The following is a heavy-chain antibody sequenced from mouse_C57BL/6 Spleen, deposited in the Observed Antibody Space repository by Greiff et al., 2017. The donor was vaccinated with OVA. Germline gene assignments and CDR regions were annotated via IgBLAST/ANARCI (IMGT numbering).Heavy chain of an antibody. Sequence: QVQLQQSGPELVKPGASVKISCKASGYAFSSSWMNWVKQRPGKGLEWIGRIYPGDGATNYNGKFKGKATLTADKSSSTAYMQLSSLTSEDSAVYFCASLFLYAMDYWGQGTSVTVSS. CDR2: IYPGDGAT. D-gene: IGHD6-5*01. CDR1: GYAFSSSW. CDR3: ASLFLYAMDY. J-gene: IGHJ4*01. V-gene: IGHV1-82*01.